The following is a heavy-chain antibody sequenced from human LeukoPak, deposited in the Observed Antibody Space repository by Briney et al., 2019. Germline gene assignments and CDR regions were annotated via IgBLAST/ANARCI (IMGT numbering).Heavy chain of an antibody. CDR2: IYPNNGAT. J-gene: IGHJ4*02. V-gene: IGHV1-2*02. Sequence: DSVKVSCKASGYTFSGTGWYLSWLRQAPGQGLECMGWIYPNNGATAYAQKFQGRVAMTRDTSISTAYMELRRLRPDDTAVYYCARDGPAQMVEFDYWGQGTLVTVSS. D-gene: IGHD3-10*01. CDR3: ARDGPAQMVEFDY. CDR1: GYTFSGTGWY.